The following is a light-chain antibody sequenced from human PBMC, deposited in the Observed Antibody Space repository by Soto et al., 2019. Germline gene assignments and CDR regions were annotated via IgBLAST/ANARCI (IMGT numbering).Light chain of an antibody. CDR2: GAS. CDR1: QSINAH. J-gene: IGKJ1*01. Sequence: EVVMTQSPATLSVSPGERVTLSCRASQSINAHLAWYQQKPGQAPRLVIHGASTRATGIPARFSGSGFGTGFILTISSLQSEDFAVYYCQQYNTWLWTFGQGTKVEIQ. V-gene: IGKV3-15*01. CDR3: QQYNTWLWT.